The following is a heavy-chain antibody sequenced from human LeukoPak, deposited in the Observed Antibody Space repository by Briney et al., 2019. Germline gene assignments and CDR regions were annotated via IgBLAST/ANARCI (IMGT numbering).Heavy chain of an antibody. CDR1: GYNFTGYH. Sequence: ASVKVSCKASGYNFTGYHMHWVRQAPGQGLEWMGWIHPNTGATNYALKFQGRVTLTRDTSISAAYMEFSSLRSDDTAVYYCVFGFIGSYWSAPCDYWGQGTLVTVSS. CDR3: VFGFIGSYWSAPCDY. CDR2: IHPNTGAT. J-gene: IGHJ4*02. V-gene: IGHV1-2*02. D-gene: IGHD1-26*01.